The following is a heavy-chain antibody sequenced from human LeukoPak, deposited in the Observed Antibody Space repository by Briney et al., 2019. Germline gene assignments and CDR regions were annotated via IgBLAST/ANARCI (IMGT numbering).Heavy chain of an antibody. CDR1: GFTFDNYA. J-gene: IGHJ4*02. Sequence: GGSLRLSCAASGFTFDNYAMHWVRQAPGKGLEWVSGISWNSNNVGYADSVKGRFTISRDNAKNSLYLQMTSLRVEDTAVYYCARGVWFGESLGSGSDYWGQGTLVTVSS. V-gene: IGHV3-9*01. CDR3: ARGVWFGESLGSGSDY. D-gene: IGHD3-10*01. CDR2: ISWNSNNV.